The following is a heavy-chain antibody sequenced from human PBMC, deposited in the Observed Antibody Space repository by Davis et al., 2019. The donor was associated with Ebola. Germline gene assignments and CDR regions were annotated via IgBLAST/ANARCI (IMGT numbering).Heavy chain of an antibody. D-gene: IGHD3-22*01. CDR3: ARAGGNYYDSSGYYYGY. J-gene: IGHJ4*02. CDR2: IYSGGST. V-gene: IGHV3-66*01. Sequence: GESLKISCAASGFTFSSYAMSWVRQAPGKGLEWVSVIYSGGSTYYADSVKGRFTISRDNSKKTLYLQMNSLRDEDTAVYYCARAGGNYYDSSGYYYGYWGQGTLVTVSS. CDR1: GFTFSSYA.